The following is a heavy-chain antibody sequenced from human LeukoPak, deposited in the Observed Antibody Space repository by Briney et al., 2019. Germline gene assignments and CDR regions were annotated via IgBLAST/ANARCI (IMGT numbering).Heavy chain of an antibody. Sequence: GGSLRLSCAASGFTFSSYWMSWVRQAPGKGLEWVANIKQDGSEKYYVDSVKGRFTISRDNAKNALYLQMNSLRAEDTAVYYCARVLLWFGELSGMDVWGQGTTVTVSS. CDR3: ARVLLWFGELSGMDV. CDR1: GFTFSSYW. CDR2: IKQDGSEK. J-gene: IGHJ6*02. V-gene: IGHV3-7*01. D-gene: IGHD3-10*01.